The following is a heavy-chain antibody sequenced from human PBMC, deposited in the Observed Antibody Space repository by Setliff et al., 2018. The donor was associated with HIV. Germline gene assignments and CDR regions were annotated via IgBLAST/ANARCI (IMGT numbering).Heavy chain of an antibody. CDR2: MNPNSGNT. CDR1: GYTFTTYD. CDR3: AIRREVVVATTRRGLDI. J-gene: IGHJ3*02. Sequence: GASVKVSCKASGYTFTTYDINWVRQAAGQGLERMGWMNPNSGNTGYAQRFQGRLTMTRNTSISTAYMELNSLMSEDTAVYFCAIRREVVVATTRRGLDIWGQGTMVTVSS. V-gene: IGHV1-8*02. D-gene: IGHD2-15*01.